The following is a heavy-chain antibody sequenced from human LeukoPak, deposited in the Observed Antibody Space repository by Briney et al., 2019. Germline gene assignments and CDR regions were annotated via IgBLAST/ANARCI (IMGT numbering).Heavy chain of an antibody. CDR1: GYTFSSYA. D-gene: IGHD3-22*01. CDR2: IIPILGIA. V-gene: IGHV1-69*04. CDR3: ASHYYDSSGSYYFDY. Sequence: GASVKVSCKASGYTFSSYAISWVRQAPGQGLEWMGRIIPILGIANYAQKFQGRVTITADKSTSTAYMELSSLRSEDTAVYYCASHYYDSSGSYYFDYWGQGTLVTVSS. J-gene: IGHJ4*02.